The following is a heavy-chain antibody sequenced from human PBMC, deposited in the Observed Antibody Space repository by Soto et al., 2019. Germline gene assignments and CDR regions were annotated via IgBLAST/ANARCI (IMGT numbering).Heavy chain of an antibody. Sequence: SETLSLTCTVSGGSISSSSYYWGWIRQPPGKGLEWIGSIYFSGSTYYNPSLKSRVTISVDTSKNQFSLKLSSVTAADTAVYYCARHFSDPRLNYYYYYYMDVWGKGTTVTGSS. CDR1: GGSISSSSYY. V-gene: IGHV4-39*01. CDR2: IYFSGST. J-gene: IGHJ6*03. CDR3: ARHFSDPRLNYYYYYYMDV.